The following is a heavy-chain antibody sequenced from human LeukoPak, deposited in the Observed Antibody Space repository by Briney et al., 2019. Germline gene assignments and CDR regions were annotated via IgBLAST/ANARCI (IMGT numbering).Heavy chain of an antibody. Sequence: PSETLSLTCAVYGGSFSGYYWSWIRQPPGKVLEWIGEIYHSGSTNYNPSLKSRVTISVDKSKNQFSLRLPSVTAADTAVYYCVAAAVAVDCWGQGTLVTVSS. CDR2: IYHSGST. V-gene: IGHV4-34*01. CDR1: GGSFSGYY. J-gene: IGHJ4*02. CDR3: VAAAVAVDC. D-gene: IGHD6-19*01.